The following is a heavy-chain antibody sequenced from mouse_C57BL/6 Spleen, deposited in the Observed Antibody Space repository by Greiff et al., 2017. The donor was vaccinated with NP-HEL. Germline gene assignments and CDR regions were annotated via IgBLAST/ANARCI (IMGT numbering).Heavy chain of an antibody. V-gene: IGHV3-6*01. J-gene: IGHJ4*01. Sequence: ESGPGLVKPSQSLSLTCSVTGYSITSGYYWNWIRQFPGNKLEWMGYISYDGSNNYNPSLKNRISITRDTSKNQFFLKLNSVTTEDTATYYCARNYYGPNYAMDYWGQGTSVTVSS. D-gene: IGHD1-1*01. CDR1: GYSITSGYY. CDR3: ARNYYGPNYAMDY. CDR2: ISYDGSN.